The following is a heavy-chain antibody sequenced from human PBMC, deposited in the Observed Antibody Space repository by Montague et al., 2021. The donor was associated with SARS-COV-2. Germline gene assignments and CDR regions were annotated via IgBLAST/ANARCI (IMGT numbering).Heavy chain of an antibody. V-gene: IGHV4-31*03. CDR2: IFHTGRA. CDR3: ARVRLFYYLDY. D-gene: IGHD2/OR15-2a*01. J-gene: IGHJ4*02. CDR1: GTFIRSGGYY. Sequence: TLSLTCTVSGTFIRSGGYYWTWIRQHPGKGLEWIGYIFHTGRAYYNPSLETRVNISVDTSNNLFSLRLSSVTAAVTAMYFCARVRLFYYLDYWGQGTLVTVSS.